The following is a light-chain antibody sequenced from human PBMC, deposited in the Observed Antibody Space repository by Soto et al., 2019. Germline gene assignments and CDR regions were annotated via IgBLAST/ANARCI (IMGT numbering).Light chain of an antibody. J-gene: IGKJ2*01. Sequence: IQLTQSPSSLSASVGDRVTITCRASQGISSYLAWYQQKPGKAPKLLIYAASTLQSGVPSRFSGSGSGTDFTLTISSLQPEDFANYYCQQLNSYQYTFGQGTKLEIK. CDR1: QGISSY. CDR2: AAS. CDR3: QQLNSYQYT. V-gene: IGKV1-9*01.